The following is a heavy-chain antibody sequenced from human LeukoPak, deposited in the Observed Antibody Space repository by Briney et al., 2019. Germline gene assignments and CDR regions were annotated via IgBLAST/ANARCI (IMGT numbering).Heavy chain of an antibody. CDR1: GFTFGIHY. J-gene: IGHJ4*02. CDR2: ISGNGGDI. CDR3: AKSGSSTPPDYFDY. Sequence: PGGSLRLSCATSGFTFGIHYMSWVRQAPGRGPEWISYISGNGGDIAYADSVKGRFTISRDNSKNTLYLQMNSLRAEDTAVYYCAKSGSSTPPDYFDYWGQGTLVTVSS. V-gene: IGHV3-11*01. D-gene: IGHD6-13*01.